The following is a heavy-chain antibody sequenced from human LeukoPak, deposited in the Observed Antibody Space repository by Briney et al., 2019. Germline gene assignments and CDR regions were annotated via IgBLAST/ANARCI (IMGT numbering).Heavy chain of an antibody. CDR3: ARGRVGQWLVDAFDI. J-gene: IGHJ3*02. Sequence: GGSLRLSCAASGFTFSSYGMSWVRQAPGKGLEWVSAISGSGGSTYYADSVKGRFTISRDNAKNSLYLQTNSLRAEDTAVYYCARGRVGQWLVDAFDIWGQGTMVTVSS. D-gene: IGHD6-19*01. V-gene: IGHV3-23*01. CDR2: ISGSGGST. CDR1: GFTFSSYG.